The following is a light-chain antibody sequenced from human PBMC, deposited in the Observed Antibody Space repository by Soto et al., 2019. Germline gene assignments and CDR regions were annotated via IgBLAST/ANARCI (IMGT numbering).Light chain of an antibody. Sequence: DIQMTQSPSSLSASVGDTVTITCRASQSISLFLNWYQQKPGKAPQLLIYAASSLQSGVPSRFSGNGSGTDFTLTISSLQPEDFATYSCHQTDSIPETFGQGTKVEIK. J-gene: IGKJ1*01. CDR1: QSISLF. V-gene: IGKV1-39*01. CDR3: HQTDSIPET. CDR2: AAS.